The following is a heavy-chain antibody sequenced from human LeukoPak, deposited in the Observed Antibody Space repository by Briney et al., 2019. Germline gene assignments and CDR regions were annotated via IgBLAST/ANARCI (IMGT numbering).Heavy chain of an antibody. J-gene: IGHJ4*02. CDR3: ARGAYCGGDCYPNFDY. Sequence: SQTLSLTCTVSGGSISSGDYYWSWIRQPPGKGLEWIGYIYYSGSTYYNPSLKSRVTIPVDTSKNQFSLKLSSVTAADTAVYYCARGAYCGGDCYPNFDYWGQGTLVTVSS. CDR1: GGSISSGDYY. V-gene: IGHV4-30-4*01. CDR2: IYYSGST. D-gene: IGHD2-21*02.